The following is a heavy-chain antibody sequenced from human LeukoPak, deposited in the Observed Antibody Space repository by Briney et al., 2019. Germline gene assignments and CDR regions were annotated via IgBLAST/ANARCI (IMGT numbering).Heavy chain of an antibody. CDR2: ISGSGDIT. CDR3: AKHRVAVSGVAQFDY. D-gene: IGHD6-19*01. CDR1: GFTFSSYA. V-gene: IGHV3-23*01. J-gene: IGHJ4*02. Sequence: GGSLRLSCAASGFTFSSYAMNWVRQAQGKGLEWVSGISGSGDITYYADSVKGRFTISRDNSKNTLYLQMNSLRAEDTAVFYCAKHRVAVSGVAQFDYWGQGTQVTVSS.